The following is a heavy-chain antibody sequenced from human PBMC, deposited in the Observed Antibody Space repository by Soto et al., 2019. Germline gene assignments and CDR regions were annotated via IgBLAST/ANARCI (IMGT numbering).Heavy chain of an antibody. CDR1: GFTFSSYG. D-gene: IGHD1-26*01. CDR2: IWYDGSNK. Sequence: QVQLVESGGGVVQPGRSLRLSCVASGFTFSSYGMHWVRQAPGKGLEWVAVIWYDGSNKYYADSVKGRFTISRDNSKNTLYLQMNSLRAEDTAVYYCARGSYSGSYSYGGGGSLYYYYGMDVWGQGTTVTVSS. CDR3: ARGSYSGSYSYGGGGSLYYYYGMDV. V-gene: IGHV3-33*01. J-gene: IGHJ6*02.